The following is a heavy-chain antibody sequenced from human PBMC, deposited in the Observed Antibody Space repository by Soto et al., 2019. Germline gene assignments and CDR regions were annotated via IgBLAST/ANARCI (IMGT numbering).Heavy chain of an antibody. D-gene: IGHD6-13*01. V-gene: IGHV4-59*01. Sequence: SETLSLTCTVSGGSISSYYWSWIRQPPGKGLEWIGYIYYSGSTNYNPSLKSRVTISVDTSKNQFSLKLSSVTAADTAVYYCARGYSSSWYRWYLMLDYWGQGTLVTVSS. J-gene: IGHJ4*02. CDR3: ARGYSSSWYRWYLMLDY. CDR2: IYYSGST. CDR1: GGSISSYY.